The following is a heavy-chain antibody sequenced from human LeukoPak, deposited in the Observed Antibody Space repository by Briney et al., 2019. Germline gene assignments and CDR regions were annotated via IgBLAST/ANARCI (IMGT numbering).Heavy chain of an antibody. V-gene: IGHV3-21*04. J-gene: IGHJ4*02. CDR2: ISSSSSYI. CDR3: AKVAKRYFDPFDY. D-gene: IGHD3-9*01. Sequence: PGGSLRLSCAASGFTFSSYSMNWVRQAPGKGLEWVSSISSSSSYIYYADSVKGRFTISRDNSKNTLYLQMNSLRAEDTAVYYCAKVAKRYFDPFDYWGQGTLVTVSS. CDR1: GFTFSSYS.